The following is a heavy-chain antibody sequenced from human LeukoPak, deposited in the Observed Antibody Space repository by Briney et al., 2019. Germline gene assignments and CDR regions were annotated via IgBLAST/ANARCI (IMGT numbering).Heavy chain of an antibody. CDR3: ARGPSSGWYYYFDY. Sequence: GGSLRLSCAASGFTFSSYGMHWVRQAPGKGLEWVAVIWYDGSNKYYADSVKGRFTISRDNSKNTLYLQMNSLRAEDTAVYYCARGPSSGWYYYFDYWGQGTLVTVPS. CDR1: GFTFSSYG. D-gene: IGHD6-19*01. CDR2: IWYDGSNK. V-gene: IGHV3-33*01. J-gene: IGHJ4*02.